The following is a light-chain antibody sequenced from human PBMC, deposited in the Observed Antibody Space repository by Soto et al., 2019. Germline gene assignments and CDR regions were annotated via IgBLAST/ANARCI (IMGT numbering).Light chain of an antibody. CDR1: KLGDKY. CDR2: EDN. V-gene: IGLV3-1*01. Sequence: SYELTQPPSVSVSPGQTASIPCSGDKLGDKYASWYQQRPGQSPVVVIYEDNKRPSGIPERFSGSNSGNTATLTISGTHATDEADYYCQGWDNSSHYVPGTGTKVTVL. J-gene: IGLJ1*01. CDR3: QGWDNSSHYV.